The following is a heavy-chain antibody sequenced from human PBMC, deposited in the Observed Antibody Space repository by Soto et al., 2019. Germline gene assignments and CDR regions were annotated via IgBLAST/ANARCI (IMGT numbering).Heavy chain of an antibody. J-gene: IGHJ4*02. CDR3: ASRPPGTNYLGVLDF. Sequence: PSETLSLTCTVSGGSISSYYWSWIRQPPGKGLEWIGYIYYSGSTNYNPSLKSRVTISVDTSKNQFSLKLSSVTAADTAVYYCASRPPGTNYLGVLDFWGQGALVTVSS. CDR2: IYYSGST. D-gene: IGHD1-26*01. V-gene: IGHV4-59*01. CDR1: GGSISSYY.